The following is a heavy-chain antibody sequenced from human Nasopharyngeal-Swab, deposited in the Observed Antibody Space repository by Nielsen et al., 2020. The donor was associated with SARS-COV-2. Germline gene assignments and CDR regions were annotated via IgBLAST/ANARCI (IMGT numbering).Heavy chain of an antibody. J-gene: IGHJ3*02. V-gene: IGHV5-51*01. D-gene: IGHD6-19*01. CDR3: ARPLKQWLGGDAFDI. CDR1: GYSFTSYW. CDR2: IYPGDSDT. Sequence: KVSCKGSGYSFTSYWIDWVRQMPGKGLEWMGIIYPGDSDTRYSPSFQGQVTISADKSISTAYLQWSSLKASDTAMYYCARPLKQWLGGDAFDIWGQGTMVTVSS.